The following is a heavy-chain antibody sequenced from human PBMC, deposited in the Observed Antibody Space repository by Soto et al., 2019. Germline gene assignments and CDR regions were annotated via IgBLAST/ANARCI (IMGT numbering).Heavy chain of an antibody. CDR1: GFTFDDYA. Sequence: GFPRLSCAASGFTFDDYAMHWVRQAPGKGLEWVSLISWDGGSTYYADSVKGRFTISRDNSKNSLYLQMNSLRAEDTALYYCEKGRHLSSSCLDYWGQGTLVTVSA. CDR3: EKGRHLSSSCLDY. J-gene: IGHJ4*02. D-gene: IGHD6-13*01. CDR2: ISWDGGST. V-gene: IGHV3-43D*04.